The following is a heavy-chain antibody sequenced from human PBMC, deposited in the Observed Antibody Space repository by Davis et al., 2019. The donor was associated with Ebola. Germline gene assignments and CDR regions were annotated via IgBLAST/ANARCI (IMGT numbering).Heavy chain of an antibody. V-gene: IGHV1-69*13. CDR3: ARDVRGITGPSEY. J-gene: IGHJ4*02. CDR1: GGTFSSYA. Sequence: SVKVSCKASGGTFSSYAISWVRQAPGQGLEWMGGIIPIFGTANYAQKFQGRVTITADESTSTAYMELSSLRSDDTARYYCARDVRGITGPSEYWGQGTLVTVSS. D-gene: IGHD1-1*01. CDR2: IIPIFGTA.